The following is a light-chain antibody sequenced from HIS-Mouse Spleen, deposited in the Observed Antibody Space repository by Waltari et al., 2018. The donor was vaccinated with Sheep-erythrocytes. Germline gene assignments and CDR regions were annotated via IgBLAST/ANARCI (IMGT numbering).Light chain of an antibody. V-gene: IGLV2-14*01. CDR2: GVS. CDR1: SSDVXGYNY. J-gene: IGLJ2*01. Sequence: QSALTQPASVSGSPGQSITXSXXXTSSDVXGYNYVSWYQQHPVHAPKLMIYGVSTRXSGXXNRFSGXXSGNXTSLTISGXKAXDEADYYCAAWDDSLNVVVFGGGTKLTV. CDR3: AAWDDSLNVVV.